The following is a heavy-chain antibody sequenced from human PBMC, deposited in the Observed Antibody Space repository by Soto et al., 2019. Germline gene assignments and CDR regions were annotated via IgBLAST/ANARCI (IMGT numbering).Heavy chain of an antibody. J-gene: IGHJ6*02. CDR3: ARGMQGPGRMDV. CDR1: DGSISSGDYY. CDR2: MYYGGRT. V-gene: IGHV4-31*03. Sequence: QVQVQESGPGLVKPSQTLSLTCTVSDGSISSGDYYCTWIRQHPGKGLEYIGYMYYGGRTNYNPSLKSRVTISVDRSKNQFSLKLSSVTAADTAVYYCARGMQGPGRMDVWGQGTTVTVSS.